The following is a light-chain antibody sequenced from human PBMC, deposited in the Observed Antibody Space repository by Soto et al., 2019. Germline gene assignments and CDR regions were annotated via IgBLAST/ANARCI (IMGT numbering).Light chain of an antibody. CDR3: LQHNSYPPT. CDR2: DDS. Sequence: DIQMTQSPSTLSASVGDRVTITCRASQSISRWLACYQQKPGKAPKLLIYDDSSLESGVPSRFSGSGSGTEFTLTISSLQPEDFATYYCLQHNSYPPTFGQGTKVDI. V-gene: IGKV1-5*01. CDR1: QSISRW. J-gene: IGKJ1*01.